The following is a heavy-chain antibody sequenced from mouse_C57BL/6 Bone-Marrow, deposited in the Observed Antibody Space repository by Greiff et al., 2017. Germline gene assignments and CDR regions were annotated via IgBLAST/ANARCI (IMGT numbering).Heavy chain of an antibody. CDR2: IDPSDSYT. V-gene: IGHV1-69*01. Sequence: QVQLQQPGAELVMPGASVKLSCKASGYTFTSYWMHWVKQRPGQGLEWIGEIDPSDSYTNYNQKFKGKFTLTVDKSSSTAYMQLSSLTSEDSAVYYCARDSNYVGFAYWGQGTRVTVSA. J-gene: IGHJ3*01. CDR1: GYTFTSYW. D-gene: IGHD2-5*01. CDR3: ARDSNYVGFAY.